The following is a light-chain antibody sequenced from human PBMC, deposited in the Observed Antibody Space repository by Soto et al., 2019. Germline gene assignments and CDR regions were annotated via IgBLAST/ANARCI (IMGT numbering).Light chain of an antibody. CDR2: DAS. CDR3: QQCRNWPLN. CDR1: QNVYNN. V-gene: IGKV3-15*01. Sequence: EIVMTQSPATLSVSPGEGATLSCKASQNVYNNLAWYQQRPGQPPRLLIYDASTRATGISARFSGSGYGTEFTLTISRLQSEDFAVYFCQQCRNWPLNFGGRTKVEIK. J-gene: IGKJ4*01.